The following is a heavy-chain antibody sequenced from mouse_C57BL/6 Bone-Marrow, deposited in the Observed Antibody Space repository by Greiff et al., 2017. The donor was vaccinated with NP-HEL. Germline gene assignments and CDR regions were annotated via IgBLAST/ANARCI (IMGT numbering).Heavy chain of an antibody. CDR3: AFITTVVANYAMDY. Sequence: QVQLQQSGAELVKPGASVKVSCKASGYTFTSYWMHWVKQRPGQGLEWIGRIHPSDSDTNYNQKFKGKATLTADKSSSTAYMQLSSLTSEDAAVYYCAFITTVVANYAMDYWGQGTSVTVSS. D-gene: IGHD1-1*01. CDR1: GYTFTSYW. V-gene: IGHV1-74*01. CDR2: IHPSDSDT. J-gene: IGHJ4*01.